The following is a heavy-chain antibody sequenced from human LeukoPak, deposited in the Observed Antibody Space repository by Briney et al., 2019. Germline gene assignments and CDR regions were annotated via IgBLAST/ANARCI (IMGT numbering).Heavy chain of an antibody. V-gene: IGHV1-18*01. CDR2: ISAYNGNT. D-gene: IGHD2-2*01. Sequence: ASVKVSCKASGYTFTSYGISWVRQAPGQGLEWMGWISAYNGNTNYAQKLQGRVTMTTDTSTSTAYMELRSLRSDDTAVYDCVIGIHIVVVPAAIRDYYYYYYMDVWGKGTTVTVSS. CDR1: GYTFTSYG. CDR3: VIGIHIVVVPAAIRDYYYYYYMDV. J-gene: IGHJ6*03.